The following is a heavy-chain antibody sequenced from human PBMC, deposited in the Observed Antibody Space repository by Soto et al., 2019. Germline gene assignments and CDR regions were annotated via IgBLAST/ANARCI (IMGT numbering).Heavy chain of an antibody. CDR2: ISYDENDK. D-gene: IGHD5-18*01. J-gene: IGHJ4*02. CDR1: GFTFSSYG. Sequence: PGGSLRLSCAASGFTFSSYGMHWVRQAPGKGLEWVAVISYDENDKYYADSVKGRFTISRDNSRNTLYLQMNSLGAEDTAVYYCAKAGYNYGIDPQLDYWGQGTLVTVSS. V-gene: IGHV3-30*18. CDR3: AKAGYNYGIDPQLDY.